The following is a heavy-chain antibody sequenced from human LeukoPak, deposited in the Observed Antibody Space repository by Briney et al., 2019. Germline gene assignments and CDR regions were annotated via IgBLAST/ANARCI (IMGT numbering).Heavy chain of an antibody. D-gene: IGHD3-22*01. CDR3: ARGISMEVITPYYFDY. V-gene: IGHV4-30-4*08. CDR2: IYYSGST. Sequence: PSQTLSLTCTVSGGPISSGDYYWSSIRQPPGKGLERPGYIYYSGSTYYNPSLKSRVTISVDTSKNQFSLKLSSVTAADTAVYYCARGISMEVITPYYFDYWGQGTLVTVSS. CDR1: GGPISSGDYY. J-gene: IGHJ4*02.